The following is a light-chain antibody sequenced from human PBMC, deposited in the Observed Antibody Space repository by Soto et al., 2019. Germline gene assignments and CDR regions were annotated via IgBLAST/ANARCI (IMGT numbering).Light chain of an antibody. CDR2: KNN. CDR3: QSADATAIYVV. CDR1: ALPKQY. Sequence: SYELTQPPSVSLSPGQTARITCSGDALPKQYAFWYQQKPGQAPVLVIYKNNETASGIPERFSGSSSGTTVTLTISGVQAEDEADYYCQSADATAIYVVFGGGIKLTVL. V-gene: IGLV3-25*03. J-gene: IGLJ2*01.